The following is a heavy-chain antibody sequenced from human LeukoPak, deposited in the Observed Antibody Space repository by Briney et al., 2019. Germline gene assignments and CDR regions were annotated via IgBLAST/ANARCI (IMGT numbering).Heavy chain of an antibody. CDR3: ARDFDTLDAFDI. CDR2: IYYSGST. CDR1: GGSISSYY. V-gene: IGHV4-59*12. Sequence: SETLSLTCTVSGGSISSYYWSWIRQPPGKGLEWIGYIYYSGSTNYNPSLKSRVTISVDTSKNQFSLKLSSVTAADTAVYYCARDFDTLDAFDIWGQGTMVTVSS. J-gene: IGHJ3*02. D-gene: IGHD3-9*01.